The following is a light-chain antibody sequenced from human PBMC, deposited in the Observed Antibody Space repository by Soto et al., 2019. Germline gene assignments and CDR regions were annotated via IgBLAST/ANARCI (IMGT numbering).Light chain of an antibody. CDR1: PDITYD. J-gene: IGKJ1*01. Sequence: AIQMTQSPASLSASVGDRVTIPCRASPDITYDLGWYQHKPGRAPKLLIYAASTLQSEGPLRFSGSGSGIDFALTIGSRQPEDVAAYYCLQDYTYPWTFGQGTKVEIK. V-gene: IGKV1-6*01. CDR2: AAS. CDR3: LQDYTYPWT.